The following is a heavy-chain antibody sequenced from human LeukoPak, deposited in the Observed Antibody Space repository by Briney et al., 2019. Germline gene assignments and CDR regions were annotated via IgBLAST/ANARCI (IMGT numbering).Heavy chain of an antibody. V-gene: IGHV4-4*02. CDR1: GGSITNTNY. CDR3: AREGGPYRPLDY. CDR2: VNLQGST. J-gene: IGHJ4*02. Sequence: PSGTLSLTCGVSGGSITNTNYWTWVRPPPGKGLEWIGEVNLQGSTNYTPSLMGRVAISVDKSENHISLQLPSVTAADPAVYYCAREGGPYRPLDYSGQGTLVTVSS.